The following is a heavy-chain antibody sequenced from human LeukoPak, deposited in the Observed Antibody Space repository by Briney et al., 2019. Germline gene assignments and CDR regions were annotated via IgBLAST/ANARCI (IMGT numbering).Heavy chain of an antibody. Sequence: PSETLSLTCAVYGGSFSGYYWSWIRQPPGKGLEWIGEINHSGSTNYNPSLKSRVTISVDTSKNQFSLKLSSVTAADTAVYCCAVSLVGATPFDYWGQGTLVTVSS. J-gene: IGHJ4*02. D-gene: IGHD1-26*01. CDR2: INHSGST. V-gene: IGHV4-34*01. CDR1: GGSFSGYY. CDR3: AVSLVGATPFDY.